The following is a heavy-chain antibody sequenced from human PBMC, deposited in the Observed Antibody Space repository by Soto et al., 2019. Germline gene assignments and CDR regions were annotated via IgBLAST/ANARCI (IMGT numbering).Heavy chain of an antibody. Sequence: SETLSLPCTVSGGSISSSSYYWGWIRQPPGKGLEWIGSIYYSGSTYYNPSLKSRVTISVDTSKNQFSLKLSSVTAADTAVYYCARHSGSPIVVVPAAIDYWGQGTLVTVSS. D-gene: IGHD2-2*01. CDR2: IYYSGST. CDR1: GGSISSSSYY. CDR3: ARHSGSPIVVVPAAIDY. J-gene: IGHJ4*02. V-gene: IGHV4-39*01.